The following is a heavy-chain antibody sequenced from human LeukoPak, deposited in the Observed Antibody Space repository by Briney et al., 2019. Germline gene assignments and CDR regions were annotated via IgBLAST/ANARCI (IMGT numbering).Heavy chain of an antibody. V-gene: IGHV1-2*02. Sequence: ASVKVSCRASGYTFISYGITWVRQAPGQGLEWMGWINPKSDVTNYAQKFQGRVTMTRDTSISTAYMELSSLRSDDTAVYYCAREYYYESSDYYVVLSGAFDIWGQGTMVTVSS. CDR1: GYTFISYG. D-gene: IGHD3-22*01. J-gene: IGHJ3*02. CDR3: AREYYYESSDYYVVLSGAFDI. CDR2: INPKSDVT.